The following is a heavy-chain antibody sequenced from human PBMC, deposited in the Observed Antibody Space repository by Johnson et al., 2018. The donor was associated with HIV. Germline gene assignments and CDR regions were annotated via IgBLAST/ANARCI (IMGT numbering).Heavy chain of an antibody. CDR1: GFTFSSYW. D-gene: IGHD6-13*01. CDR2: INNAGRST. V-gene: IGHV3-74*01. Sequence: VQLVESGGGLVQPGGSLRLSCAASGFTFSSYWMHWVRQAPGKGLVWVSRINNAGRSTTYADSVKGRFTISRDNAKNTLYLQMNSLRAEDTAVYYCARERIGYSSSGDAFDIWGQGTMVTVSS. CDR3: ARERIGYSSSGDAFDI. J-gene: IGHJ3*02.